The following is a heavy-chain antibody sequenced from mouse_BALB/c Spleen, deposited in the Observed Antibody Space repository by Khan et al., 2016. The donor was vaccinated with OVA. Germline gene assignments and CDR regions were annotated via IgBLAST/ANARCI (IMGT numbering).Heavy chain of an antibody. CDR3: ARYYGNYGWYIDV. J-gene: IGHJ1*01. V-gene: IGHV2-9*02. CDR2: IWAGGST. CDR1: GFSLTSYG. Sequence: VQLQESGPAMVAPSQSLSITCTVSGFSLTSYGVHWVRQPPGKGLEWLGVIWAGGSTNYNSALMSRLIISKDNSKNQVFLKMNSLQTDDTAMYYCARYYGNYGWYIDVWGAGTTVTVSS. D-gene: IGHD2-1*01.